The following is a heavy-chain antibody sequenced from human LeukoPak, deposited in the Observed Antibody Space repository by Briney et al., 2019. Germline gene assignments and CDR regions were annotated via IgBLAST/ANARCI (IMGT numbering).Heavy chain of an antibody. CDR2: IIPILGIA. J-gene: IGHJ5*02. D-gene: IGHD3-22*01. CDR1: GYTFTSYY. CDR3: ARSPYYDSSGNNWFDP. V-gene: IGHV1-69*02. Sequence: GASVKVSCKASGYTFTSYYMHWVRQAPGQGLEWMGRIIPILGIANYAQKFQGRVTITADKSTSTAYMELSSLRSEDTAVYYCARSPYYDSSGNNWFDPWGQGTLVTVSS.